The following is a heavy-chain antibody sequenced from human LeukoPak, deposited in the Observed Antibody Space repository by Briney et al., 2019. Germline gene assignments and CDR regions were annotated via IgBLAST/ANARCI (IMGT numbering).Heavy chain of an antibody. CDR1: GYSFTSYW. Sequence: GESLKISCKGSGYSFTSYWIGWVRQMPGKGLGWMGIIYPGDSDTRYSPSFQGQVTISADKSISTAYLQWSSLKASDTAMYYCARLEGSGWYGGNFDYWGQGTLVTVSS. V-gene: IGHV5-51*01. CDR2: IYPGDSDT. D-gene: IGHD6-19*01. J-gene: IGHJ4*02. CDR3: ARLEGSGWYGGNFDY.